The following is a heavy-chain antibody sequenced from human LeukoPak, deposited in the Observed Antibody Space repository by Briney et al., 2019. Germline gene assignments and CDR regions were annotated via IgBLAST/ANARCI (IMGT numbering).Heavy chain of an antibody. CDR3: ARCMVRGVISAFDI. CDR2: ISPNSGGT. J-gene: IGHJ3*02. CDR1: GYTFTGYY. D-gene: IGHD3-10*01. Sequence: ASVKVSCKASGYTFTGYYMHWVRQAPGQGLEWMGWISPNSGGTNYAQKFQGRVTMTRDTSISTAYMELSRLRSDDTAVYYCARCMVRGVISAFDIWGQGTMVTVSS. V-gene: IGHV1-2*02.